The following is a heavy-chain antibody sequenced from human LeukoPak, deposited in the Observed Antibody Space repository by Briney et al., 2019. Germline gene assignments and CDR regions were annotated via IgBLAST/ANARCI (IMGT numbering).Heavy chain of an antibody. D-gene: IGHD6-13*01. CDR1: GYTFTSYG. CDR2: ISAYNGNT. Sequence: ASVKVSCKASGYTFTSYGISWVRQAPGQGLEWMGWISAYNGNTNYAQKLQGRVTMTTDTSTSTAYMELRSLRSGDTAVYYCARDQAIAADPNWFDPWGQGTLVTVSS. V-gene: IGHV1-18*04. J-gene: IGHJ5*02. CDR3: ARDQAIAADPNWFDP.